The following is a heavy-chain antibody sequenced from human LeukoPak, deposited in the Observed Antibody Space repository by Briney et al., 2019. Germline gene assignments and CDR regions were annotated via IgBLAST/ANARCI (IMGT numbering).Heavy chain of an antibody. D-gene: IGHD6-19*01. V-gene: IGHV5-51*01. Sequence: GESLKISCKASGYTFTTHWIGWVRQMSGKGVEWMAIIYPGNSDTRYSPSFQGQVTISADKSISTAYLQWSSLKSSDTAMYYCATYGYQSGGWPVGGGYWGQGTLVTVSS. J-gene: IGHJ4*02. CDR2: IYPGNSDT. CDR1: GYTFTTHW. CDR3: ATYGYQSGGWPVGGGY.